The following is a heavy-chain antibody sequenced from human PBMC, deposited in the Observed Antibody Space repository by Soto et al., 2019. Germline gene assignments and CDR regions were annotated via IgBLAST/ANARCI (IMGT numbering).Heavy chain of an antibody. V-gene: IGHV1-18*01. J-gene: IGHJ4*02. CDR1: GYRFASYG. D-gene: IGHD6-13*01. CDR3: ARDVSSWSPYYFDY. Sequence: QVRLVQSGAEVKKPGASVKVSCKTSGYRFASYGINWVRQAPGQGLQWMGWISVYNGNTNYAQKVQGRVTMTTDTSTSTAYMELRSLRSDDTAVYYCARDVSSWSPYYFDYWGQGTLVTVSS. CDR2: ISVYNGNT.